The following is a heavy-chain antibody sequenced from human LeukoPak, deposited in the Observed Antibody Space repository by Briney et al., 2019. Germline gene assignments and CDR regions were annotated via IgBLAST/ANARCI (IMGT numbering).Heavy chain of an antibody. D-gene: IGHD2-15*01. V-gene: IGHV4-59*01. CDR1: GGFTPTYY. CDR2: IFYSGNT. J-gene: IGHJ4*02. Sequence: SETLSLTCTVFGGFTPTYYWSWIRQPPGKGLEWIGYIFYSGNTNYNPSLKSRVTISVDTSRSQFSLKLNSVTAADTAVYYCARDRICSGGSCYPIFDYWGQGTLVTVSS. CDR3: ARDRICSGGSCYPIFDY.